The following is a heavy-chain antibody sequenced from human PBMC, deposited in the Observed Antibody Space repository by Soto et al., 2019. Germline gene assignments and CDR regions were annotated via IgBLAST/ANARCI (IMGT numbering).Heavy chain of an antibody. V-gene: IGHV1-18*01. D-gene: IGHD5-12*01. CDR1: GYTFINYH. CDR3: AASPGGAMATD. Sequence: QVQLVQSGGEVKKPGASVTVSCKASGYTFINYHITWVRQAPGQGLEWMAWINTYNGMTDYAQRFQGRVTMTRDTSTSSAYMELRNLGSDDTAVYFCAASPGGAMATDWGQGNLVTVSS. CDR2: INTYNGMT. J-gene: IGHJ4*02.